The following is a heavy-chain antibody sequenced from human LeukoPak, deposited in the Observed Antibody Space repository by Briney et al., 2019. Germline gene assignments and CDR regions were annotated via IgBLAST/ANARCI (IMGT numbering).Heavy chain of an antibody. V-gene: IGHV3-30*04. D-gene: IGHD3-22*01. Sequence: GGSLRLSCAASGFTFDDYAMHWVRQAPGKGLEWVAVTSNDGNNKYYGDSVKGRFTISRDNSKNTLYLQMNSLRAEDTAVYYCARGLAYNYDSSAYFLDYWGQGTLVTVSS. CDR1: GFTFDDYA. CDR3: ARGLAYNYDSSAYFLDY. J-gene: IGHJ4*02. CDR2: TSNDGNNK.